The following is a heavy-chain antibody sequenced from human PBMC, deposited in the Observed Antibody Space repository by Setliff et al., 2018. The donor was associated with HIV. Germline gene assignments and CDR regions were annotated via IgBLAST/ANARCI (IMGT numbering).Heavy chain of an antibody. V-gene: IGHV4-39*01. Sequence: SETLSLTCSVSGDSVSSRSYYWGWIRQSPGKGLEWIGNIHYSGSTYYNPSLKSRVTISVDTSNNQFSLKLSSVTAADTAVYYCARGGGTSSPIDYHYYIDVWGKGTTVTVSS. CDR2: IHYSGST. CDR3: ARGGGTSSPIDYHYYIDV. J-gene: IGHJ6*03. D-gene: IGHD6-6*01. CDR1: GDSVSSRSYY.